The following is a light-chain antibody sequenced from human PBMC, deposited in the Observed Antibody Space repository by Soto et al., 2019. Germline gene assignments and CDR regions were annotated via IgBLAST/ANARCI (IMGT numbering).Light chain of an antibody. CDR3: HHYVSSLRT. Sequence: EIVLTQSPGTLSLSPGERATLSCRASQSVNSGYLAWYQHTPGQAPRLLIYDTSTRATGIPDRFSGSGSGTDFTLTIRRLEPEDFSVFYSHHYVSSLRTFGHGTIVDIK. V-gene: IGKV3-20*01. CDR2: DTS. J-gene: IGKJ1*01. CDR1: QSVNSGY.